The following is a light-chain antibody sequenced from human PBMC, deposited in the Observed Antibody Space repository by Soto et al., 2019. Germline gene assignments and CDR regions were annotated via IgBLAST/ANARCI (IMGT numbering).Light chain of an antibody. J-gene: IGKJ2*01. Sequence: DIQMTQSPSTLSASVGDRVAISCRASQSVSGWLAWSQQKPGKVPSLLIYQASTLEDGLPSRFGGSGSGTDFTRTISTLQPDDSATDYGQHYNDSSYTFGPGTNLEIK. V-gene: IGKV1-5*03. CDR2: QAS. CDR3: QHYNDSSYT. CDR1: QSVSGW.